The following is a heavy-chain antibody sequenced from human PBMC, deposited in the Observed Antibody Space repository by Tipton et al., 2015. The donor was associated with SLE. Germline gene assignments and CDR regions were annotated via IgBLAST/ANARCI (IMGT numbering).Heavy chain of an antibody. CDR3: ARGRISRYFDWLQLRHLYNWFDP. D-gene: IGHD3-9*01. Sequence: GLVKPSETLSLTCAVYGGSFSGYYWSWIRQPPGKGLEWIGEINHSGSTNYNPSLKSRVTISVDTSKNQFSLKLSSVTAADTAVYYCARGRISRYFDWLQLRHLYNWFDPWGQGTLVTVSS. CDR2: INHSGST. J-gene: IGHJ5*02. V-gene: IGHV4-34*01. CDR1: GGSFSGYY.